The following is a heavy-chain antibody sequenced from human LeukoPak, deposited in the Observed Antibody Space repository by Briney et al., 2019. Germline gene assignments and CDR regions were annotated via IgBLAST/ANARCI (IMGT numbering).Heavy chain of an antibody. J-gene: IGHJ4*02. CDR1: GFTFRSYG. CDR2: ISGSGGST. Sequence: GGTLRLSCAASGFTFRSYGMSWVRQAPGKGLEWVSAISGSGGSTYYADSVRGRFTISRDNSKNTLHLQLNSLRAEDTAVYYCAKDRRAGSYDYWGQGTLVTVSS. D-gene: IGHD3-10*01. V-gene: IGHV3-23*01. CDR3: AKDRRAGSYDY.